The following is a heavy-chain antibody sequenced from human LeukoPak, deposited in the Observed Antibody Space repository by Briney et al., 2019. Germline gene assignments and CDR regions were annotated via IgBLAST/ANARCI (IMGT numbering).Heavy chain of an antibody. V-gene: IGHV4-4*07. D-gene: IGHD6-13*01. CDR2: IYTSGST. J-gene: IGHJ5*02. CDR1: GGSISSYY. CDR3: ARGHRYSSSPSNWFDP. Sequence: SETLSLTCTVSGGSISSYYWSWIRQPAGKGLEWIGRIYTSGSTNYNPSLKSRVTMSVDTSKNQFSLKLSSVTAADTAVYYCARGHRYSSSPSNWFDPWGQGTLVTVSS.